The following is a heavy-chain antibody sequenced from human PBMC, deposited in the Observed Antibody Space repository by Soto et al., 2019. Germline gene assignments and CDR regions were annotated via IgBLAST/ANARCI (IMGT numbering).Heavy chain of an antibody. Sequence: SGGSLRLSCVASGFTFGGYGVHWVRQAPGKGLEWVAVIAYDGSNKYYADSVKGRFTISRDNSKNTLYLQMNSLRAEDTAVYYCAKDNCISTSCYRLYNWFDPWGQGTLVTVSS. CDR1: GFTFGGYG. D-gene: IGHD2-2*01. CDR2: IAYDGSNK. CDR3: AKDNCISTSCYRLYNWFDP. J-gene: IGHJ5*02. V-gene: IGHV3-30*18.